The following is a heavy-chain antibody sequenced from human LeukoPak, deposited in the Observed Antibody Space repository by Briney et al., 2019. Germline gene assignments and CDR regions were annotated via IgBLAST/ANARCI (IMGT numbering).Heavy chain of an antibody. D-gene: IGHD5-12*01. Sequence: GASVKVSCKASGYTFTSYDINWVRQAPGQGLEWMGWMNPNSGNTGYAQKFQGRVTMTRDTSISTAYMELSSLRSEATAVYYCARRPGGYDSFDSWGQGTLVTVSS. J-gene: IGHJ4*02. CDR2: MNPNSGNT. CDR3: ARRPGGYDSFDS. V-gene: IGHV1-8*01. CDR1: GYTFTSYD.